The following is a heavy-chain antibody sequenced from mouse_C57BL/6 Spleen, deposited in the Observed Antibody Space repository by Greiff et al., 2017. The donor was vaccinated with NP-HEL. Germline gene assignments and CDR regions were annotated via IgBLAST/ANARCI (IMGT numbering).Heavy chain of an antibody. J-gene: IGHJ1*03. V-gene: IGHV1-42*01. CDR2: INPSTGGT. D-gene: IGHD4-1*01. CDR3: ASSSSNSWYFDV. CDR1: GYSFTGYY. Sequence: VQLQQSGPELVKPGASVKISCKASGYSFTGYYMNWVKQSPEKSLEWIGEINPSTGGTTYNQKFKAKATLTVDKSSSTAYMQLKSLTSEDSAVYFCASSSSNSWYFDVWGTGTTVTVSS.